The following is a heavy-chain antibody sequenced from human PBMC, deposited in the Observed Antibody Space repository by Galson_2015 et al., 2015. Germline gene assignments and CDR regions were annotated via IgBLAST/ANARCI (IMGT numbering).Heavy chain of an antibody. V-gene: IGHV3-21*01. Sequence: SLRLSCAASEFTFSSYYMSWVRQAPGKGLEWVSSISSTTTYIYYVDSVKGRFTISRDNAKNSLYLQMNSLGAEDTAVYYCARQILDYDFWSGYYPTNFDYWGQGTLVTVSS. J-gene: IGHJ4*02. CDR3: ARQILDYDFWSGYYPTNFDY. CDR2: ISSTTTYI. CDR1: EFTFSSYY. D-gene: IGHD3-3*01.